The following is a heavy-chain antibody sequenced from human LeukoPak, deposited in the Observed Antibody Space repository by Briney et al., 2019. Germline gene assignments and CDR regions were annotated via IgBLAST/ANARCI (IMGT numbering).Heavy chain of an antibody. CDR2: INPSGGST. CDR3: ARGRPYGSGSYYISPYFDY. D-gene: IGHD3-10*01. J-gene: IGHJ4*02. V-gene: IGHV1-46*01. Sequence: ASVKVSCKASGYTFTSCYMHWVRQAPGQGLEWMGIINPSGGSTSYAQKFQGRVTMTRDTSTSTVYMELSSLRSEDTAVYYCARGRPYGSGSYYISPYFDYWGQGTLVTVSS. CDR1: GYTFTSCY.